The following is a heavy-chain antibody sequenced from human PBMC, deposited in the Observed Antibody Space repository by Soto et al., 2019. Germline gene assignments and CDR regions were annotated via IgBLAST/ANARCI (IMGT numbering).Heavy chain of an antibody. J-gene: IGHJ4*02. CDR1: GFTFSSYA. V-gene: IGHV3-23*01. CDR3: AKDGSAVVLRFLEWFPRLSLLYYFDY. D-gene: IGHD3-3*01. Sequence: GGSLRLSCAASGFTFSSYAMSWVRQAPGKGLEGVSAISGRGGRPYYADSVKGRFTISRDNSKNTLYLQMNSLRAEDTAVYYCAKDGSAVVLRFLEWFPRLSLLYYFDYWGQGTLVTVSS. CDR2: ISGRGGRP.